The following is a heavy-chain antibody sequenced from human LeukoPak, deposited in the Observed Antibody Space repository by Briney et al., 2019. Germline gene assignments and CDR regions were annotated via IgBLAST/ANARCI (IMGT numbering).Heavy chain of an antibody. CDR3: AVGGYSSYYYYYYYMDV. Sequence: GASVKVSCKASGGTFSSYAISWVRQAPGQGLEWMGGIIPIFGTANYAQKFRGRVTITTDESTSTAYMELSSLRSEDTAVYYCAVGGYSSYYYYYYYMDVWGKGTTVTVSS. D-gene: IGHD5-18*01. CDR1: GGTFSSYA. CDR2: IIPIFGTA. V-gene: IGHV1-69*05. J-gene: IGHJ6*03.